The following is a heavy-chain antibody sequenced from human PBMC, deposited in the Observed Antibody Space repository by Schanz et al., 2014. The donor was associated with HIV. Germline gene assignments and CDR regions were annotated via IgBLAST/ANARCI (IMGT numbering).Heavy chain of an antibody. Sequence: VQLLESGGGLVQPGGSLRLSCAASGFTFSSYGMYWVRQAPGKGLEWVAVIWYDGSNKYYADSVKGRFTISRDNSKNTLYLQMNSLRADDTAVYYCAKGWRGYSISSLVDYWGQGSLVTVSS. CDR2: IWYDGSNK. CDR3: AKGWRGYSISSLVDY. CDR1: GFTFSSYG. J-gene: IGHJ4*02. D-gene: IGHD6-6*01. V-gene: IGHV3-30*02.